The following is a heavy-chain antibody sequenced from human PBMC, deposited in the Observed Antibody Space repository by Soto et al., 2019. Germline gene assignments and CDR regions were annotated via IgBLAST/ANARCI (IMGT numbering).Heavy chain of an antibody. J-gene: IGHJ3*02. V-gene: IGHV1-18*01. CDR2: ISAYNGNT. Sequence: ASVKVSCKASGYTFTIYGISWARQAPGQGLEWMGWISAYNGNTNYAQKLQGRVTMTTDTSTSTAYMELRSLRSDDTAVYYCARVATVTHAFDIWGQGTMVTVSS. CDR1: GYTFTIYG. D-gene: IGHD4-17*01. CDR3: ARVATVTHAFDI.